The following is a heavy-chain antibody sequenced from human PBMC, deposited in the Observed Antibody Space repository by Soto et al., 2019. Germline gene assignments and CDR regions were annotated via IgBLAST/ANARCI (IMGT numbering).Heavy chain of an antibody. CDR1: GGSIDSYY. CDR3: ARDSRIGCPDD. J-gene: IGHJ4*02. D-gene: IGHD2-15*01. CDR2: IYYSGST. V-gene: IGHV4-59*01. Sequence: SETLSLTCTVSGGSIDSYYWSWIRQPPGKGLEWIGYIYYSGSTNYNPSLKSRVTISVDTSKNQFSLKLNSVTAADTAVYYCARDSRIGCPDDWGQGTLVTVSS.